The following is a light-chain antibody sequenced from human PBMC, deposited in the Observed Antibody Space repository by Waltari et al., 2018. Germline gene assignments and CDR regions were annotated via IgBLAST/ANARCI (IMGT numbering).Light chain of an antibody. J-gene: IGKJ4*01. CDR3: QQYNNWPLT. CDR2: SAS. Sequence: EIVMTQSPATLSVSPGERATLTCRASQSISSNLAGYQQKPGQAPRLLIYSASARATGVPARFSGSVSGTEFTLTISSLQSEDFAVYYCQQYNNWPLTFGGGTKVEIK. CDR1: QSISSN. V-gene: IGKV3-15*01.